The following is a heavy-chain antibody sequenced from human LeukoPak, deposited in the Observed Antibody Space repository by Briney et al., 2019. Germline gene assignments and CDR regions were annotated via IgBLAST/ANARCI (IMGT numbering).Heavy chain of an antibody. CDR2: ISDSGGST. CDR1: GFTFSSYA. J-gene: IGHJ4*02. V-gene: IGHV3-23*01. D-gene: IGHD3-10*01. CDR3: AKGQDGLLWFGVDY. Sequence: PGGSLRLSCAASGFTFSSYAMSWVRQAPGKGLEWVSAISDSGGSTYYADSVKGRFTISRDNSKNTLYLQMNSLRAEDTAVYYCAKGQDGLLWFGVDYWGQGTLVTVSS.